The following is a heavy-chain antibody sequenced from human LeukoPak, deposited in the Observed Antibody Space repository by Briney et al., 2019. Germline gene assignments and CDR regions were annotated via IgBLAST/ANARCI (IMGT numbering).Heavy chain of an antibody. J-gene: IGHJ4*02. CDR3: ARAYIGSYNAGNFDY. V-gene: IGHV1-46*01. CDR2: INPSGGST. CDR1: GYTFTSYY. Sequence: ASVKVSCKASGYTFTSYYMHWVRQAPGQGLEWMGIINPSGGSTSYAQKFQGRVTMTRDASTGTVYMELSSLRSEDTAVYYCARAYIGSYNAGNFDYWGQGTLVTVSS. D-gene: IGHD1-26*01.